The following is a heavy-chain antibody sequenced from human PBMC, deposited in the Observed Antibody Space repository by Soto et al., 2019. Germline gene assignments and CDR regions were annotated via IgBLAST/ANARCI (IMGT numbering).Heavy chain of an antibody. CDR3: ARPVLSGYSLSFDY. CDR1: GFTFSDYY. D-gene: IGHD3-9*01. Sequence: QVQLVESGGGLVKPGGSLRLSCAAFGFTFSDYYMSWVRQAPGRGLEWVSYISDDGSYINYADSVKGRFTISRDNAKNSLYLQMNSLSAEDTAVYFCARPVLSGYSLSFDYWGQGTLVTVSS. J-gene: IGHJ4*02. V-gene: IGHV3-11*06. CDR2: ISDDGSYI.